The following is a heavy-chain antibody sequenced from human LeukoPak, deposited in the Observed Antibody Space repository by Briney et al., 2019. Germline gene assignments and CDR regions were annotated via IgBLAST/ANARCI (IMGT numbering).Heavy chain of an antibody. Sequence: ASVKVSCKPSGYTFTGYYMHWVRQAPGQGLEWMGWINPNSGDTNYAQKFQGRVTMTSDTSISTAYMALSGLRSDDTAVYYCARALETMGAKRYFDYCGQGTLVTVSS. CDR2: INPNSGDT. CDR1: GYTFTGYY. D-gene: IGHD3-16*01. J-gene: IGHJ4*02. V-gene: IGHV1-2*02. CDR3: ARALETMGAKRYFDY.